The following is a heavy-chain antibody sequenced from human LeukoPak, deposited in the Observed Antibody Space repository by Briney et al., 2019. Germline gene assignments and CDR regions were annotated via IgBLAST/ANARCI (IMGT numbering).Heavy chain of an antibody. CDR3: AKDIGVVPAAINY. J-gene: IGHJ4*02. D-gene: IGHD2-2*02. CDR1: GFTFDDYA. Sequence: GGSLRLSCAASGFTFDDYAMHWVRQAPGKGLEWVSGISWNSGSMGYADSVKGRFTISRDNAKNSLYLQMNSLRAEDTALYYCAKDIGVVPAAINYWGQGTLVTVSS. V-gene: IGHV3-9*01. CDR2: ISWNSGSM.